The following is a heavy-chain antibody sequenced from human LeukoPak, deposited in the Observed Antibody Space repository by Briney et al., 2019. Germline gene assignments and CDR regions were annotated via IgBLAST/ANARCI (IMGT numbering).Heavy chain of an antibody. CDR3: VRSPACSSGTCYPNWFDP. J-gene: IGHJ5*02. D-gene: IGHD2-15*01. CDR1: GYNFTNTL. V-gene: IGHV5-51*01. Sequence: GESLNISCKGSGYNFTNTLFVWVRQLPVKGLEWMGITYPGDSNTRYSPSFQGQVTISADKSISSAYLQWSSLKASDTAMYYCVRSPACSSGTCYPNWFDPWGQGTLVTVSS. CDR2: TYPGDSNT.